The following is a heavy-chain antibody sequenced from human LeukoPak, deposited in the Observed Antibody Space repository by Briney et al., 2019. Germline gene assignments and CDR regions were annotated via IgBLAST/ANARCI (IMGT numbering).Heavy chain of an antibody. V-gene: IGHV1-69*06. J-gene: IGHJ6*04. D-gene: IGHD3-3*01. CDR2: IIPISGTA. Sequence: GASVKVSCKASGGTFSNYAISWVRQAPGQGLEWMGGIIPISGTANYAQKFQGRVTITADISTNTVYMELSSLRSEDTAVYFCAGIPVFGVVLHQEPVWGKGTTVTVSS. CDR1: GGTFSNYA. CDR3: AGIPVFGVVLHQEPV.